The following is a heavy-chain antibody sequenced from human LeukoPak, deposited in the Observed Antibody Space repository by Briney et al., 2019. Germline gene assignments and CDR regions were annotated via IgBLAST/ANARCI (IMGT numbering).Heavy chain of an antibody. CDR2: ISSSSTTI. Sequence: GGSLRLSCAASGFTFSTYSMNWVRQAPGKGLEWISYISSSSTTIYYADSVKGRFTISRDNAKNSLYLQMNSLRAEDTAVYYCARNRPSTTVTTSDYWGQGTLVTVSP. CDR1: GFTFSTYS. J-gene: IGHJ4*02. CDR3: ARNRPSTTVTTSDY. V-gene: IGHV3-48*01. D-gene: IGHD4-17*01.